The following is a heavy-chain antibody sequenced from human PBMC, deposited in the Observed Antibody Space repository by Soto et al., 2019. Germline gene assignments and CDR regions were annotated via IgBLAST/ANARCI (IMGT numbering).Heavy chain of an antibody. CDR3: AKLSCTSSTCYFPGWFDP. D-gene: IGHD2-2*01. J-gene: IGHJ5*02. CDR1: GDSISGGASF. CDR2: VYYSGSS. V-gene: IGHV4-31*03. Sequence: TLSLTCTVSGDSISGGASFWSWIRQPPGKGLEWIANVYYSGSSYYNPSLKSRLTISVDTTKNQFSLQLKSMTAADTAVYYCAKLSCTSSTCYFPGWFDPCGQGTLVTVSS.